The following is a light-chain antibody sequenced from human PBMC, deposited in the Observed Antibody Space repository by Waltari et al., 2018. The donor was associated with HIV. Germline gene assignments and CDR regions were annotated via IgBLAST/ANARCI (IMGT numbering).Light chain of an antibody. CDR1: NSNVGNNY. Sequence: GQRVTISCSGSNSNVGNNYVSWYQHLPGTTPKLLIYRNNQRPSGDPDRFSGSKSGTSASLAISGLRSEDEADYYCAAWDDSLSGRVFGGGTKLTVL. CDR2: RNN. CDR3: AAWDDSLSGRV. V-gene: IGLV1-47*01. J-gene: IGLJ3*02.